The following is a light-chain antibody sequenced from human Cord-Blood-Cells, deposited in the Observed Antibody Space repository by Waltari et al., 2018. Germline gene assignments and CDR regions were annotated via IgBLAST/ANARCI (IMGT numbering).Light chain of an antibody. CDR2: DDS. Sequence: SYVLTQPPSVSVAPGQTARITCGGNNIGSKSVHWYQQKPGQAPVLVVYDDSDRPSVFLVRFSGSSAGNTATLTISRVEAGDEADYYCQVWDSSSDHVVFGGGTKLTVL. CDR3: QVWDSSSDHVV. J-gene: IGLJ2*01. CDR1: NIGSKS. V-gene: IGLV3-21*02.